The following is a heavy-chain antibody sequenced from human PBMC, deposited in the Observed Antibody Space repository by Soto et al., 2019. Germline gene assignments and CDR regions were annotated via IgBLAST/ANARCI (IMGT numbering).Heavy chain of an antibody. CDR1: GFTFSSYS. V-gene: IGHV3-48*01. CDR2: ISSSSSTI. J-gene: IGHJ4*02. D-gene: IGHD3-9*01. Sequence: GGSLRLSCAASGFTFSSYSMNWVRQAPGKGLEWVSYISSSSSTIYYADSVKGRFTISRDNAKNSLYLQMNSLRAEDTAVYYCARGRTYYDILTGYSQKYYFDYWGQGTLVTVSS. CDR3: ARGRTYYDILTGYSQKYYFDY.